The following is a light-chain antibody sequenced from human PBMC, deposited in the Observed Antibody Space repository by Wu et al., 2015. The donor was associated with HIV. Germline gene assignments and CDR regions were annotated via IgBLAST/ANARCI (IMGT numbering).Light chain of an antibody. J-gene: IGKJ1*01. CDR2: AAS. V-gene: IGKV1-27*01. CDR1: QDISNY. CDR3: QKYNSAPQT. Sequence: IQMTQSPSSLSASVGDRVTATCRASQDISNYLAWYQQKPGKVPKLLIYAASTLQSGVPSRFSGSGSGTDFTLTISSLQPEDVATYYCQKYNSAPQTFGQGTKVEIK.